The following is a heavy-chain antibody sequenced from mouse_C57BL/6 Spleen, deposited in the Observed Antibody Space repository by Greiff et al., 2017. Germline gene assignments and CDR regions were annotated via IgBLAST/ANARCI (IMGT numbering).Heavy chain of an antibody. Sequence: EVQLVESGPGLVKPSQSLSLTCSVTGYSITSGYYWNWLRQFPGNKLEWMGYISYDGSNNYNPSLKNRISITRDTSKNQFFLKLNSVTTEDTATYYCARDPITTEAMDYWGQGTSVTVSS. CDR2: ISYDGSN. J-gene: IGHJ4*01. CDR3: ARDPITTEAMDY. V-gene: IGHV3-6*01. CDR1: GYSITSGYY. D-gene: IGHD1-1*01.